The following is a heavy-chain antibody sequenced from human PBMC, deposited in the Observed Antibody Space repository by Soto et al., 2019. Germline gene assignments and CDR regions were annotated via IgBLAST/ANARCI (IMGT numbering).Heavy chain of an antibody. CDR2: IYASGNT. V-gene: IGHV4-4*07. CDR1: GASISNYY. CDR3: ARESRSAAGTVEY. Sequence: QVQLQESGPGLVKPSETLSLTCTVSGASISNYYWSWIRQPAGKGLEWIGRIYASGNTNYNHSLKSRVTMSVDTSKNQFSLNLNSVTAADTAVYYCARESRSAAGTVEYWGQGTLVTVSS. D-gene: IGHD6-13*01. J-gene: IGHJ4*02.